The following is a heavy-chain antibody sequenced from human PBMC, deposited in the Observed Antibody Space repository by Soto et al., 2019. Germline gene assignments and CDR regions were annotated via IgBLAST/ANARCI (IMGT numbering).Heavy chain of an antibody. CDR3: TTDSNHWGYYDILTGLFSPGNDAFDI. J-gene: IGHJ3*02. Sequence: EVQLVESGGGLVKPGGSLRLSCAASGFTFSNAWMNWVRQAPGKGLEWVGRIKSKTDGGTTDYAAPVKGRFTISRDDSKNTLYLQMNSLKTEDTAVYYCTTDSNHWGYYDILTGLFSPGNDAFDIWGQGTMVTVSS. V-gene: IGHV3-15*07. D-gene: IGHD3-9*01. CDR2: IKSKTDGGTT. CDR1: GFTFSNAW.